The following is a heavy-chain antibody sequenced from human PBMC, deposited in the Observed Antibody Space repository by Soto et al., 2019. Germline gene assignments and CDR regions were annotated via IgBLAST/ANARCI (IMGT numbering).Heavy chain of an antibody. J-gene: IGHJ4*02. CDR3: AIGPASDLPTVSDD. CDR2: MKSNSGNT. V-gene: IGHV1-8*01. CDR1: GYNFNSFG. Sequence: GDSQKLACKASGYNFNSFGINWVRQATGQGREWLGWMKSNSGNTGYAQKLQGRVTMTMNTSISTAYMELSSLRSEDTAVYYLAIGPASDLPTVSDDWGQAPLV.